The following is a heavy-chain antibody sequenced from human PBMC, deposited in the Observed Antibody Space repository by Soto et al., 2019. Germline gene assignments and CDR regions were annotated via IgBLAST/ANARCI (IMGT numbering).Heavy chain of an antibody. Sequence: ASVKVSCKASGYTFTSYYMHWVRQAPGQGLEWMGIINPSGGSTSYAQKFQGWVTMTRDTSISTAYMELSRLRSDDTAVYYCARGGIVVVPAADNAFDIWGQGTMVTVSS. CDR2: INPSGGST. D-gene: IGHD2-2*01. J-gene: IGHJ3*02. V-gene: IGHV1-46*01. CDR3: ARGGIVVVPAADNAFDI. CDR1: GYTFTSYY.